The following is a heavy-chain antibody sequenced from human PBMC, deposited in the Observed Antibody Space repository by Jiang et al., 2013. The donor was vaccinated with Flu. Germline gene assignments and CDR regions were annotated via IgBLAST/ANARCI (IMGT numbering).Heavy chain of an antibody. CDR3: ARPFGPDTFDI. Sequence: GAEVKKPGESLKISCKGSGYTFTSYWIGWVRQMPGKGLEWMGIMNPGDSETTYSPSFQGQVVMSADKSISTAYLQWSSLKASDTAMYYCARPFGPDTFDIWGQGTVVTVSS. J-gene: IGHJ3*02. CDR2: MNPGDSET. D-gene: IGHD3-3*01. V-gene: IGHV5-51*01. CDR1: GYTFTSYW.